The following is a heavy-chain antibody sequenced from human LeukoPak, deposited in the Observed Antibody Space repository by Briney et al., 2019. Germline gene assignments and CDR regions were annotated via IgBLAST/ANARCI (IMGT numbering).Heavy chain of an antibody. V-gene: IGHV3-66*02. J-gene: IGHJ6*03. Sequence: GGSLRLSCAASGFTVSSNYMSRVRQAPGKGLEWVSVIYSGGSTYYADSVKGRFTISRDNSKNTLYLQMNSLRAEDTAVYYCARDRHYDILTGYYYYYYMDVWGKGTTVTVSS. CDR3: ARDRHYDILTGYYYYYYMDV. CDR2: IYSGGST. D-gene: IGHD3-9*01. CDR1: GFTVSSNY.